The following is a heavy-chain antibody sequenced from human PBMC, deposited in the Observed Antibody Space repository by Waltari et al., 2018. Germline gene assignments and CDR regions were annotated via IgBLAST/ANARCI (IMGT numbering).Heavy chain of an antibody. CDR1: GYIFTDYY. V-gene: IGHV1-2*02. D-gene: IGHD3-3*01. CDR3: ASWSAPFDY. J-gene: IGHJ4*02. Sequence: QVQLVQSGAEVKRPGASVRVSCKASGYIFTDYYMHGVRQARGQGREWMGWINPNGGATNYAQKFQGRVIMTRDASIGTVYMELSSLQSDDTAIYYCASWSAPFDYWGQGTLVTVSS. CDR2: INPNGGAT.